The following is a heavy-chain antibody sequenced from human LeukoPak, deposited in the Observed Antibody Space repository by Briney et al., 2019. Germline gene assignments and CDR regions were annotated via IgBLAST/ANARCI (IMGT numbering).Heavy chain of an antibody. CDR3: VRDVVRYFDSLLSDYYYGMDV. Sequence: ASVKVSCKASCYTFTSYGISWVRQAPGQGLEWMGWISAYNGDTNYAQKFQGRVTMTTDTSTSTAYMELRSLRSDDTAVYYCVRDVVRYFDSLLSDYYYGMDVWGQGTTVTVSS. J-gene: IGHJ6*02. V-gene: IGHV1-18*01. CDR1: CYTFTSYG. CDR2: ISAYNGDT. D-gene: IGHD3-9*01.